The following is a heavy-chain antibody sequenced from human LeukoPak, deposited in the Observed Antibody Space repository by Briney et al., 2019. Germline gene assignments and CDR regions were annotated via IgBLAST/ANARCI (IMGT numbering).Heavy chain of an antibody. CDR2: IKQDGTEK. J-gene: IGHJ4*02. V-gene: IGHV3-7*03. Sequence: QSGGSLRLSCAASGFTFSTYWMSWVRQAPGKGLEWVAVIKQDGTEKYYVDSVKGRFTISRDNAKNSLYLQMNSLRAEDTAVYYCAKLPGRAADYWGQGTLVTVSS. CDR1: GFTFSTYW. CDR3: AKLPGRAADY.